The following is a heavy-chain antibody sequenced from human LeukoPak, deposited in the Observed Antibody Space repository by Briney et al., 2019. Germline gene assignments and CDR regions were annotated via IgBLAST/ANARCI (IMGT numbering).Heavy chain of an antibody. D-gene: IGHD2-2*02. Sequence: GGSLRLSCAASGFTFSSYAMSWVRQAPGKGLGWVSAISGSGGSTYYADSVKGRFTISRDNSKNTLYLQMNSLRAEDTAVYYCASLGGDIVVVPAAIQGYWGQGTLVTVSS. CDR2: ISGSGGST. V-gene: IGHV3-23*01. CDR1: GFTFSSYA. J-gene: IGHJ4*02. CDR3: ASLGGDIVVVPAAIQGY.